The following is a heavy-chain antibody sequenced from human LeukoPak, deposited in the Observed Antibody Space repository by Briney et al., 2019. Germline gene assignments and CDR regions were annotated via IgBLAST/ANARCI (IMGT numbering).Heavy chain of an antibody. J-gene: IGHJ4*02. CDR1: GLTFSSYG. Sequence: GGSLRLSCVASGLTFSSYGIHWVRQAPGKGLEWVAFIRSDGNNKYYADSVKGRFTISRDNAKNSLYLQMNSLRAEDTAVYYCARGQHYYGFWGQGTLVTVSS. V-gene: IGHV3-30*02. CDR2: IRSDGNNK. D-gene: IGHD3-10*01. CDR3: ARGQHYYGF.